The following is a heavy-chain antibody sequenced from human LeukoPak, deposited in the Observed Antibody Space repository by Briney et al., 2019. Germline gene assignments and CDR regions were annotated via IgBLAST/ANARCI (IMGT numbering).Heavy chain of an antibody. Sequence: GGSVRLSCAASGFTFSCFAMTWVRQAPGKGRGWGSALSGRGVHTYYADPEKGRFTSSRDNSTNTLDLKMGSLRAEDTAVYSCAKDYRFCSSTSCYGDDAFDIWGQGTMVTVSS. J-gene: IGHJ3*02. V-gene: IGHV3-23*01. CDR3: AKDYRFCSSTSCYGDDAFDI. D-gene: IGHD2-2*01. CDR1: GFTFSCFA. CDR2: LSGRGVHT.